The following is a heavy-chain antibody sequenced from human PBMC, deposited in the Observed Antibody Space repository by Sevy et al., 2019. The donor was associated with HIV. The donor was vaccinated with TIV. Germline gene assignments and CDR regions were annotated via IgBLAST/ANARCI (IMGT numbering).Heavy chain of an antibody. Sequence: GGSLRLSCAASGFTFSSYSMNWVRQAPGKGLEWVSYISSSSSTIYYADSVKGRFTISRDNAKNSLYLQMSSLRAEDTAVYYCAKNHYELVSYFEHWGQGTLVTVSS. CDR3: AKNHYELVSYFEH. CDR1: GFTFSSYS. V-gene: IGHV3-48*01. CDR2: ISSSSSTI. J-gene: IGHJ1*01. D-gene: IGHD3-22*01.